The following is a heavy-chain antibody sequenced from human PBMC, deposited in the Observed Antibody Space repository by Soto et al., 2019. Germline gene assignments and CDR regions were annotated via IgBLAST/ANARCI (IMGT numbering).Heavy chain of an antibody. CDR2: INPSGGAT. D-gene: IGHD2-15*01. J-gene: IGHJ3*02. V-gene: IGHV1-46*01. CDR1: GYTVINCF. CDR3: ARSHCSGGSCYLGAFDI. Sequence: GASVKVSCKGSGYTVINCFMRWVRQAPGQGLEWVGIINPSGGATTYPQTPQTRVTMTRETSTSPVYMDVSSLRLDDTAVYYCARSHCSGGSCYLGAFDIWG.